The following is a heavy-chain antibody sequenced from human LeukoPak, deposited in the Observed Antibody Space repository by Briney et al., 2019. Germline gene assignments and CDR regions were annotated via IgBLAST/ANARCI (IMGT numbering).Heavy chain of an antibody. V-gene: IGHV4-59*01. CDR1: GGSISSYY. D-gene: IGHD1-26*01. J-gene: IGHJ6*02. CDR2: IYYSGST. CDR3: ARVEGATFYYYYGTDV. Sequence: SETLSLTCTVSGGSISSYYWSWIRQPPGKGLEWIGYIYYSGSTNYNPSLKSRVTISVDTSKNQFSLKLSSVTAADTAVYYCARVEGATFYYYYGTDVWGQGTTVTVSS.